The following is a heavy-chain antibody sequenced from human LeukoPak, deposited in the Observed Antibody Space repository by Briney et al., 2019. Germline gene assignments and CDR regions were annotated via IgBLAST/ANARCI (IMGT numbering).Heavy chain of an antibody. V-gene: IGHV4-39*01. D-gene: IGHD6-13*01. CDR3: ARHVAAAFPSFDY. J-gene: IGHJ4*02. CDR1: GGSISSSSYY. Sequence: SETLSLTCTVSGGSISSSSYYWGWIRQPPGKGLEWIGSIYYSGSTYYNPSLKSRVTISVDTSKNQFSLRLSSVTAADTAVYYCARHVAAAFPSFDYWGQGTLVTVSS. CDR2: IYYSGST.